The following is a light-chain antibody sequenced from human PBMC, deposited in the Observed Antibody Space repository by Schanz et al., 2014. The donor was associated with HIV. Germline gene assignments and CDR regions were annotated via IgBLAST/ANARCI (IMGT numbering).Light chain of an antibody. V-gene: IGLV2-8*01. CDR1: NSDVGGHNY. J-gene: IGLJ2*01. CDR2: EVT. CDR3: TSYAGSNNLL. Sequence: QSALTQPPSASGSPGQSVTISCTGTNSDVGGHNYVSWFQQHPGKAPRLIIYEVTKRPSGVPDRFSGSKSGNTASLTVSGLQAEDEADYYCTSYAGSNNLLFGGGTKLTVL.